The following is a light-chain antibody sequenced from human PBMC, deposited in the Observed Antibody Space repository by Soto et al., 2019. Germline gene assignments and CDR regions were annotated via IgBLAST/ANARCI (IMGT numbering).Light chain of an antibody. CDR2: GAF. J-gene: IGKJ1*01. CDR1: QSVRSN. CDR3: QHYNDWPLT. V-gene: IGKV3-15*01. Sequence: EIVMTQSPVTLSVSPGERATLSCRASQSVRSNLAWYQQKPGQAPSLLIYGAFTRATGIPTRFSGTGXGTEFTLTISSLQSEDFALYYCQHYNDWPLTFGQGTKLDIK.